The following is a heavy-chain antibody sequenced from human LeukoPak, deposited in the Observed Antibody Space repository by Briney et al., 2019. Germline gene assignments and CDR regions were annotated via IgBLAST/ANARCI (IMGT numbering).Heavy chain of an antibody. D-gene: IGHD5-18*01. CDR3: ARGRSYGYFYYYYMDV. V-gene: IGHV4-34*01. Sequence: SETLSLTCAVYGGSFSGYYWSWNRQPPGKGLEWIGEINHSGSTNYNPSLKSRVTISVDTSKNQFSLKLSSVTAADTAVYYCARGRSYGYFYYYYMDVWGKGTTVTVSS. CDR2: INHSGST. J-gene: IGHJ6*03. CDR1: GGSFSGYY.